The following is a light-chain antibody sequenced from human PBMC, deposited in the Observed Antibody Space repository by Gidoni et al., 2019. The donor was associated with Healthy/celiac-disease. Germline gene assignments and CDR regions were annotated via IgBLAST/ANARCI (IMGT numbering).Light chain of an antibody. CDR1: QSISSW. Sequence: DFQITQPPSTLSASVGDRVTITCRASQSISSWLAWYQQKPGKAPKLLIYDASSLESGVPSRFSGSGSGTEFTLTISSLQPDDFATYYCQQYNSYGYTFGQGTKLEIK. J-gene: IGKJ2*01. CDR3: QQYNSYGYT. V-gene: IGKV1-5*01. CDR2: DAS.